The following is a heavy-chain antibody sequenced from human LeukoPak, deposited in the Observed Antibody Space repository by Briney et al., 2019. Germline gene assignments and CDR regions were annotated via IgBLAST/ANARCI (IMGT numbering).Heavy chain of an antibody. CDR2: MYYSGST. D-gene: IGHD3-22*01. Sequence: SQTLSLTCTVSGGSINSGDYYWSWIRQPPGKGLEWIAYMYYSGSTYYNPSLKSRITMSADTSKNQLSLKLSSVTAADTAVYYCARPYYYDSRIDPWGQGILVTVSS. J-gene: IGHJ5*02. CDR3: ARPYYYDSRIDP. V-gene: IGHV4-30-4*01. CDR1: GGSINSGDYY.